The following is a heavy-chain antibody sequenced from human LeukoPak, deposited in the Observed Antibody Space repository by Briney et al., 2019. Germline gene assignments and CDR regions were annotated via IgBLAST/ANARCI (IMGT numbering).Heavy chain of an antibody. Sequence: GGSLRLSCGASGFTFDDYSIHWVRQAPGKSLEWVSLITWDGGSTYYADSVKGRLTISRDNRKNSVYLQMNSLRIEDTAFYYCAKVLGTGTYYEAFDYWGQGTLVTVSS. J-gene: IGHJ4*02. CDR1: GFTFDDYS. V-gene: IGHV3-43*01. CDR3: AKVLGTGTYYEAFDY. D-gene: IGHD1-26*01. CDR2: ITWDGGST.